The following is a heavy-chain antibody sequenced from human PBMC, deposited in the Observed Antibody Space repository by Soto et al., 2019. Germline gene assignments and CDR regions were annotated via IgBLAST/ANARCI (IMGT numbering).Heavy chain of an antibody. CDR1: GGSISSGGYY. J-gene: IGHJ5*02. D-gene: IGHD6-19*01. CDR3: ARAHVSGWSSGWFDP. V-gene: IGHV4-31*03. Sequence: QVQLQESGPGLVKPSQTLSLTCTVSGGSISSGGYYWSWIRQHPGKGLEWIGYIDYSGSTYYNPSLKSRVTISVDTSKTQFSLKLSPVTAADTAVYYGARAHVSGWSSGWFDPWGQGTLVTVSS. CDR2: IDYSGST.